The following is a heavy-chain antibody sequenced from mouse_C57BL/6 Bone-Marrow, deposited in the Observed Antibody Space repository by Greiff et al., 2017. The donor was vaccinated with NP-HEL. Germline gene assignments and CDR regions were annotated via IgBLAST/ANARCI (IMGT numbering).Heavy chain of an antibody. CDR2: IDPTSGGT. J-gene: IGHJ1*03. Sequence: QVQLQQPGAELVKPGASVKLSCKASGYTFTSYWMHWVKQRPGRGLEWIGRIDPTSGGTKYNEKFKSKATLTVDKPSSTAYMQLSSLTSEDSAVYYCARCPCITTVVYFDVWGTGTTVTVSS. D-gene: IGHD1-1*01. CDR3: ARCPCITTVVYFDV. V-gene: IGHV1-72*01. CDR1: GYTFTSYW.